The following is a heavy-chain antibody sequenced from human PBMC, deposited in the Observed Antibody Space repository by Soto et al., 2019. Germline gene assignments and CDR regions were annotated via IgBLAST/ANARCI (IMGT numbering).Heavy chain of an antibody. J-gene: IGHJ4*02. CDR2: INPSGGST. CDR3: AREDTYSYDSSGYRFDY. V-gene: IGHV1-46*01. Sequence: GXSVKVSCKASGYTFTGYYMHWVRQAPGQGLEWMGIINPSGGSTSYAQKFQGRVTMTRDTSTSTVYMELSSLRSEDTAVYYCAREDTYSYDSSGYRFDYWGQGTLVTVSS. D-gene: IGHD3-22*01. CDR1: GYTFTGYY.